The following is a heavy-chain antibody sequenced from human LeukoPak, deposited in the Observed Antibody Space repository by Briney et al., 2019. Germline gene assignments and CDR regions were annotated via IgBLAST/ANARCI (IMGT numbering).Heavy chain of an antibody. J-gene: IGHJ4*02. V-gene: IGHV4-39*07. CDR2: IYYSGST. CDR3: VRAKGDY. CDR1: GGSISSSSHS. Sequence: SETLSLTCSVSGGSISSSSHSWGWIRQSPGKGLEWIGSIYYSGSTFYNPSLKSRVTISVDRSKNQFSLKLSSVTAADTAVYYCVRAKGDYWGQGTLVTVSS.